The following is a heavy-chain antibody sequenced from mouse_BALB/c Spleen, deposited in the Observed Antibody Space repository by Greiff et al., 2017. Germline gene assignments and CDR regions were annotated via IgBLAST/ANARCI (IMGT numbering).Heavy chain of an antibody. D-gene: IGHD2-3*01. J-gene: IGHJ3*01. CDR1: GFTFSSYA. Sequence: DVQLVESGGGLVKPGGSLKLSCAASGFTFSSYAMSWVRQTPEKRLEWVASISSGGSTYYPDSVKGRFTISRDNARNILYLQMSSLRSEDTAMYYCARRAYDGYYGFAYWGQGTLVTVSA. CDR2: ISSGGST. CDR3: ARRAYDGYYGFAY. V-gene: IGHV5-6-5*01.